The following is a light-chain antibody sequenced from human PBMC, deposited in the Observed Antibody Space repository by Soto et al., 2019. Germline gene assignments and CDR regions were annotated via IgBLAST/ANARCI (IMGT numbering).Light chain of an antibody. CDR3: NSYTTSNTRQIV. CDR2: DVS. CDR1: SSDVGGYNY. V-gene: IGLV2-14*01. Sequence: QSALTQPASVSGSPGQSITISCTGTSSDVGGYNYVSCYQQHPGKAPKFMIYDVSNRPSGVSTRFSGSKSGNTASLTISGLQAEDQADYYCNSYTTSNTRQIVFGTGTKVTVL. J-gene: IGLJ1*01.